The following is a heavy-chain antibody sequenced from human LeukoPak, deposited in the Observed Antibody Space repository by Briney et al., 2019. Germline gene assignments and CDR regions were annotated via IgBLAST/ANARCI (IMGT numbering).Heavy chain of an antibody. V-gene: IGHV3-23*01. CDR3: ANSGYCSGGSCHTRGYFDY. D-gene: IGHD2-15*01. Sequence: GGSLRLSCAASGFTFSSYAMSWVRQAPGKGLEWVSAISGSGGSTYYADSVNGRFTISRDNSKNTLYLQMNSLRAEDTAVYYCANSGYCSGGSCHTRGYFDYWGQGTLVTVSS. CDR2: ISGSGGST. CDR1: GFTFSSYA. J-gene: IGHJ4*02.